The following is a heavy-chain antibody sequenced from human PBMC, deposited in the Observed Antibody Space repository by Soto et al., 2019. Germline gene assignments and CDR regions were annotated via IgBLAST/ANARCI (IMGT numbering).Heavy chain of an antibody. Sequence: GGSLRLSCAASGFTFSSYGMHWVRQAPGKGLEWVAVIWYDGSNKYYADSVKGRFTISRDNSKNTLYLQMNSLRAEDTAVYYCARDQYSTNAFDIWGQGTMVTVSS. V-gene: IGHV3-33*01. CDR3: ARDQYSTNAFDI. D-gene: IGHD4-4*01. CDR2: IWYDGSNK. CDR1: GFTFSSYG. J-gene: IGHJ3*02.